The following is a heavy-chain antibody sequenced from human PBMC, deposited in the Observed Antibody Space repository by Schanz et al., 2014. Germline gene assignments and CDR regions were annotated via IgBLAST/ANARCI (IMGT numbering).Heavy chain of an antibody. Sequence: EVQVMESGGGLVQPGGSLRLSCGASGVGFSVWWMSWVRQAPGKGLEWVANIKSDGSEKYYVDTVKGRFTISRDNAKNSLSLQMNRLRVDDTAVEYCVGGGEWDLHEFWGQGILVTVSS. J-gene: IGHJ4*02. CDR1: GVGFSVWW. D-gene: IGHD1-26*01. V-gene: IGHV3-7*01. CDR3: VGGGEWDLHEF. CDR2: IKSDGSEK.